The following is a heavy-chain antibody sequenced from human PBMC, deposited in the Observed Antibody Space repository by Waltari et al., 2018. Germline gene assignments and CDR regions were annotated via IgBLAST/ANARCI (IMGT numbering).Heavy chain of an antibody. CDR3: AAGFGVGSATGVDY. D-gene: IGHD7-27*01. CDR2: IVVGSGNT. V-gene: IGHV1-58*01. J-gene: IGHJ4*02. Sequence: QMQLVQSGPEVKKPGTSVKVSCKASGFTFTSSAVQWVRQARGQRLEWIGWIVVGSGNTNYAQKFQERVTITRDMSTSTAYMELSSLRSEDTAVYYCAAGFGVGSATGVDYWGQGTLVTVSS. CDR1: GFTFTSSA.